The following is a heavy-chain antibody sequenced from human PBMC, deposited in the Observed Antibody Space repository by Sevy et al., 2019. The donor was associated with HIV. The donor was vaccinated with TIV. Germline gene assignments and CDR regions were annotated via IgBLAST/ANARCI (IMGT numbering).Heavy chain of an antibody. Sequence: GGSLRLSCAASGFTFSDYYMSWIHQAPGKELEWVSYIGSSGSTIYYADSVKGRFTISRDNAKNSLYLQMNSLRAEDTAVYYCARDRDYDFWSGLDYWGQGTLVTVSS. CDR1: GFTFSDYY. CDR2: IGSSGSTI. V-gene: IGHV3-11*01. J-gene: IGHJ4*02. D-gene: IGHD3-3*01. CDR3: ARDRDYDFWSGLDY.